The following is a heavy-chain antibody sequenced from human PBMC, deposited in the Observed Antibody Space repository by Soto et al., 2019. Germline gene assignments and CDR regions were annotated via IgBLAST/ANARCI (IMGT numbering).Heavy chain of an antibody. CDR1: GYTFASYA. J-gene: IGHJ5*02. CDR3: ARDSGSP. V-gene: IGHV1-3*01. Sequence: ASVKGSCKASGYTFASYAIHWVRQAPGQRLEWMGWINAGNGNIKYSQKFQGRITITRDTSASTAYMELSSLKSEDTAVYYCARDSGSPWGPGTLVTVSS. CDR2: INAGNGNI. D-gene: IGHD3-10*01.